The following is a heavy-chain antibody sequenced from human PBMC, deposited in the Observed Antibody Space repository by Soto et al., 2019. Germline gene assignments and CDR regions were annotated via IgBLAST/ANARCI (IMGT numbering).Heavy chain of an antibody. CDR2: IYYNGNT. Sequence: SETLSLTCAVSGGSISSSNWWSWVRQPPGKGLEWIGEIYYNGNTYYTPSLKSRATISLDTSRDQFFLNLNSVTAADTAVYYCARDVGSSHGPGHPHYFDYWGQGTLVTVSS. CDR1: GGSISSSNW. CDR3: ARDVGSSHGPGHPHYFDY. V-gene: IGHV4-4*02. D-gene: IGHD2-2*01. J-gene: IGHJ4*02.